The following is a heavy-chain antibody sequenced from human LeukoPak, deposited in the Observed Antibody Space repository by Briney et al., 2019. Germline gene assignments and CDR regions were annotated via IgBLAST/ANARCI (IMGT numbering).Heavy chain of an antibody. CDR2: NWYDGSNK. J-gene: IGHJ4*02. CDR3: ARDLGAIPSSSVAGDY. CDR1: GFTLNNYG. V-gene: IGHV3-33*01. D-gene: IGHD6-6*01. Sequence: GSLRLPCAASGFTLNNYGLHRVRPAPGKGPEWVAVNWYDGSNKYYADSVKGRFTISRDNSKNTLYLQMNSLRAEDTAVYYCARDLGAIPSSSVAGDYWGQGTLVTVSS.